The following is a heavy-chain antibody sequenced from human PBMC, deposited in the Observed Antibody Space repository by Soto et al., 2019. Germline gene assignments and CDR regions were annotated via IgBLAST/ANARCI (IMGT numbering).Heavy chain of an antibody. J-gene: IGHJ4*02. CDR1: GGSFSGYY. D-gene: IGHD6-25*01. V-gene: IGHV4-34*01. Sequence: SETLSLTCAVYGGSFSGYYWSCIRQPPGKGLEWIGEINHSGSTNYNPSLKSRVTISVDTSKNQFSLKLSSVTAADTAVYYCARAPTYSSGANFDYWGQGTLVSVSS. CDR3: ARAPTYSSGANFDY. CDR2: INHSGST.